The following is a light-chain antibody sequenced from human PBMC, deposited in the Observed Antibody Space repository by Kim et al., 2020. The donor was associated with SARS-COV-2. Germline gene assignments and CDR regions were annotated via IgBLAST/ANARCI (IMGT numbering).Light chain of an antibody. CDR3: QQSDTYHT. CDR1: QNIDNW. V-gene: IGKV1-5*03. Sequence: DIQMTQSPSILSASVGDSVTITCRASQNIDNWLAWYQLRPGRAPKLLIYKASNLESGVPSRFSGSGSGTEFTLTIYSLQPDDFATYYCQQSDTYHTFGQGTKLEI. J-gene: IGKJ2*01. CDR2: KAS.